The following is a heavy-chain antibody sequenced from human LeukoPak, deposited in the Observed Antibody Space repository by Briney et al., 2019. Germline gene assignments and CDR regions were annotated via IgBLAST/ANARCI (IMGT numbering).Heavy chain of an antibody. CDR2: ISNSGSII. CDR3: ARDSYGITGTLGP. CDR1: GSTISDYY. Sequence: PGGSLRLSCAASGSTISDYYMSWIRQAPGKGLEWVSYISNSGSIIFYADPVKGRFTISRDNAKNSLYLQMNSLRAEDTAVYYCARDSYGITGTLGPWGQGTLVTVSS. J-gene: IGHJ5*02. D-gene: IGHD1-7*01. V-gene: IGHV3-11*01.